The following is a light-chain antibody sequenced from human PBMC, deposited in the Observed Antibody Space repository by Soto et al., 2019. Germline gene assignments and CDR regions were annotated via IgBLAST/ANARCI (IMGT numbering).Light chain of an antibody. CDR2: DNN. CDR3: GTWDSSLSAVV. CDR1: SSNIGNNY. J-gene: IGLJ3*02. Sequence: QAVVTQPPSVSAAPGQKVTISCSGSSSNIGNNYVSWYQQLPGTAPKLLIYDNNNRASGIPDRFSGSKSATSATLGITGLQTGDEADYYCGTWDSSLSAVVFGGGTKLTVL. V-gene: IGLV1-51*01.